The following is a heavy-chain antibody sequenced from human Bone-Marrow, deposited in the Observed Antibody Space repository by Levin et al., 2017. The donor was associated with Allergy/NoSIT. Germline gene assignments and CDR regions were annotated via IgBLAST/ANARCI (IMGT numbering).Heavy chain of an antibody. CDR2: MNPNSGNT. V-gene: IGHV1-8*01. D-gene: IGHD3-9*01. CDR1: GYTFTSYD. CDR3: ARGYSPLLRYFDWLLSRRVYYYDDYGMDV. J-gene: IGHJ6*02. Sequence: AASVKVSCKASGYTFTSYDINWVRQATGQGLEGMGWMNPNSGNTGYAQKFRGRVTMTRNTSISTAYMELSSLRSEDTAVYYCARGYSPLLRYFDWLLSRRVYYYDDYGMDVWGQGTTVTVSS.